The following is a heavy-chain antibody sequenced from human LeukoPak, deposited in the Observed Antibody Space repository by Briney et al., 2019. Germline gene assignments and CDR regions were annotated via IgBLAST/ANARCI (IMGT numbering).Heavy chain of an antibody. V-gene: IGHV3-30*04. CDR3: ARDCSSTSCD. Sequence: GGSLRLSCAASGFTFSSYAMHWVRQAPGKGLEWVAVISYDGSNKYYADSVKGRFTISRDNSKNTLYLQTNSLRAEDTAVYYCARDCSSTSCDWGQGTLVTVSS. CDR1: GFTFSSYA. CDR2: ISYDGSNK. J-gene: IGHJ4*02. D-gene: IGHD2-2*01.